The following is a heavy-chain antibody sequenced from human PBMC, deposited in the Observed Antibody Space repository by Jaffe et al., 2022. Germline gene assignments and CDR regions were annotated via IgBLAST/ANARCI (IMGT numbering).Heavy chain of an antibody. CDR2: IFWDDDK. CDR1: GFSLSTSGVG. Sequence: QITLKESGPTLVKPTQTLTLTCTFSGFSLSTSGVGVGWIRQPPGQALEWLALIFWDDDKRYSPSLKSRLTITKDTSKNQVVLTMTNMDPVDTATYYCAHRPGAFAFDIWGQGTMVTVSS. V-gene: IGHV2-5*02. CDR3: AHRPGAFAFDI. J-gene: IGHJ3*02.